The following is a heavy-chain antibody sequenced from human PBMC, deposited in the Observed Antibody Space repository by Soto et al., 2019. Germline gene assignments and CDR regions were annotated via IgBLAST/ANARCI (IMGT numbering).Heavy chain of an antibody. CDR1: GFTFSNAW. J-gene: IGHJ2*01. CDR2: IKSKTDGGTT. CDR3: TTSLRYFDPPWGRCFDL. V-gene: IGHV3-15*01. D-gene: IGHD3-9*01. Sequence: EVQLVESGGGLVKPGGSLRLSCAASGFTFSNAWMSWVRQAPGKGLEWVGRIKSKTDGGTTDYAAPVKGRFTISRDDSXNXXYLQMNSLKTEDTAVYYCTTSLRYFDPPWGRCFDLWGRGTLVTVSS.